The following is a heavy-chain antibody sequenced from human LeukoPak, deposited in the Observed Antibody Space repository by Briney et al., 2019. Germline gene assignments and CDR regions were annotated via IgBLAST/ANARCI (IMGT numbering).Heavy chain of an antibody. D-gene: IGHD2-21*02. V-gene: IGHV1-69*13. CDR2: IIPIFGTA. CDR3: ARGKTTVYCGGDCYAFDY. CDR1: GGTFSSYA. J-gene: IGHJ4*02. Sequence: SVKVSCKASGGTFSSYAISWVRQAPGQGLEWMGGIIPIFGTANYAQKFQGRVTITADESTSTAYMELSSLRSEDTAVYYCARGKTTVYCGGDCYAFDYWGQGSLVTVSS.